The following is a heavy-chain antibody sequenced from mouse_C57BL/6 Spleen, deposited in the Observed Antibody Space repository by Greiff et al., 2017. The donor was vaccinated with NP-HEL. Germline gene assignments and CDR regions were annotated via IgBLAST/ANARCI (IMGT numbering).Heavy chain of an antibody. V-gene: IGHV1-64*01. CDR1: GYTFTSYW. CDR2: IHPNSGST. CDR3: SRFEGPGLDY. J-gene: IGHJ2*01. Sequence: VQLQQSGAELVKPGASVKLSCKASGYTFTSYWMHWVKQRPGQGLEWIGMIHPNSGSTNYNEKFKSKATLTVDKSSSTAYMQLSSLTSEDAAVEYCSRFEGPGLDYWGQGTTLTVSS. D-gene: IGHD3-1*01.